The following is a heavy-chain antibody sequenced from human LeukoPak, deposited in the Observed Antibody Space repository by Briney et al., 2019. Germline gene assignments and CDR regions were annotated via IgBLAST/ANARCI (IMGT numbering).Heavy chain of an antibody. CDR2: IYASGIT. D-gene: IGHD4-17*01. CDR3: ARGNGDYIDTYDN. CDR1: GGSISSGSYC. J-gene: IGHJ3*02. V-gene: IGHV4-61*02. Sequence: SQTLSLTCTVSGGSISSGSYCWAWIRQPAGKGLEWIGRIYASGITNYSPSLKSRVTISVDTSKNQFSLKLSSVTAADTAVYYCARGNGDYIDTYDNWGQGTMVTVSS.